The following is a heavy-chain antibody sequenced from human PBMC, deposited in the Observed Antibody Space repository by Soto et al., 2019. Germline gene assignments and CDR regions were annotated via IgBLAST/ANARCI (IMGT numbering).Heavy chain of an antibody. CDR1: GFSLSTSGVG. CDR3: AHSPVLVVTAGWFDP. V-gene: IGHV2-5*02. CDR2: IYWDDDK. Sequence: QITLKESGPTLVKPTQTLTLTCTFSGFSLSTSGVGVGWIRQPPGKALEWLALIYWDDDKRYSPSLKSRLTHXXDXYKXQVVLTMTNMDPVDTATYYCAHSPVLVVTAGWFDPWGQGTLVTVSS. J-gene: IGHJ5*02. D-gene: IGHD2-21*02.